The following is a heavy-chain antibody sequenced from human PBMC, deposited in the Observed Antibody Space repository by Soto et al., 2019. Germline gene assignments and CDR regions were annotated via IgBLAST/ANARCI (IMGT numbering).Heavy chain of an antibody. CDR2: IYYSGST. D-gene: IGHD4-17*01. J-gene: IGHJ4*02. CDR3: ARRSYGLYYFDY. CDR1: GGSISSGGYY. Sequence: TSETLSLTCTVSGGSISSGGYYWSWIRQHPGKGLEWIGYIYYSGSTYYNPSLKSRVTISVDTSKNQFSLKLSSVTAADTAVYYCARRSYGLYYFDYWGQGTLVTVSS. V-gene: IGHV4-31*02.